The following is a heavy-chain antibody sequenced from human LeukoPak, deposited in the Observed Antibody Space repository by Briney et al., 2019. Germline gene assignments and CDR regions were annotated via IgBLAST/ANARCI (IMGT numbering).Heavy chain of an antibody. CDR3: ARPFYYYIDV. Sequence: SGTLSLTCTVSGGSISSDNWWGWVRQPPGQGLEWIAEIHHSGGTNYNPSLKSRVGISIDKSNNQYSLNLNSVTAADTAIYYCARPFYYYIDVWGKGTTVTVSS. V-gene: IGHV4-4*02. CDR2: IHHSGGT. J-gene: IGHJ6*03. CDR1: GGSISSDNW.